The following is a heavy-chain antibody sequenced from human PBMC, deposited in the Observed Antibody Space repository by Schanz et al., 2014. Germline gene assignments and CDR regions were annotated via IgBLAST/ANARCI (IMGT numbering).Heavy chain of an antibody. CDR3: AKCIGWYGRCAFAI. CDR1: GFTVSANY. Sequence: EVQVVESGGGLVQPGGSLRLSCAVSGFTVSANYMIWVRQPPGKGLEWVSLIDYAGSTNYADSVKGRFTISRDNSKNTLYLQMNSLRADDTAVYYCAKCIGWYGRCAFAIWGQGTMVTVSS. V-gene: IGHV3-53*04. CDR2: IDYAGST. J-gene: IGHJ3*02. D-gene: IGHD6-19*01.